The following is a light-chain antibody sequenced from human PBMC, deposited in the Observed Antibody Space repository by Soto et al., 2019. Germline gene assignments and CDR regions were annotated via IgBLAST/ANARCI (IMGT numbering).Light chain of an antibody. Sequence: DIQMTQSPSSLSAPVGDSVTITCRASQTIGSFLNWYQQRPGKAPNLLIYAASTLQSGVPSRFSGSGSGTDFTLTISRLEPEDFAVYYCQQYGSSGTFGQGTKVDIK. V-gene: IGKV1-39*01. J-gene: IGKJ1*01. CDR1: QTIGSF. CDR3: QQYGSSGT. CDR2: AAS.